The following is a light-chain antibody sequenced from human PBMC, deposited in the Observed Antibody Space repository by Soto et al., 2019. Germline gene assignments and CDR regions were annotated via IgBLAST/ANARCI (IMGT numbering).Light chain of an antibody. CDR1: QSVSSN. Sequence: EIVMTQSPATLSVSPGERATLSCRASQSVSSNLAWYQQKPGQAPRLLIYGASTRETGIPARFSGSGSGTEFTLTISSLEPEDFAVYYCQHRSNWPLTFGGGTQVDIK. CDR2: GAS. V-gene: IGKV3-15*01. J-gene: IGKJ4*01. CDR3: QHRSNWPLT.